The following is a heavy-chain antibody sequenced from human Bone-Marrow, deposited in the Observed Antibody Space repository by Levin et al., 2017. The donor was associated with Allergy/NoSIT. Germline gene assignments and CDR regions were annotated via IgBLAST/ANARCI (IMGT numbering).Heavy chain of an antibody. J-gene: IGHJ5*02. Sequence: GESLKISCAASGFTFSSYAMHWVRQAPGKGLEWVAVISYDGSNKYYADSVKGRFTISRDNSKNTLYLQMNSLRAEDTAVYYCARDRGQSGDPNWFDPWGQGTLVTVSS. D-gene: IGHD7-27*01. CDR1: GFTFSSYA. V-gene: IGHV3-30-3*01. CDR3: ARDRGQSGDPNWFDP. CDR2: ISYDGSNK.